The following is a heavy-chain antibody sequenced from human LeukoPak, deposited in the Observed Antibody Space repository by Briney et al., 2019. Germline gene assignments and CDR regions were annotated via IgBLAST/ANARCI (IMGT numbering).Heavy chain of an antibody. J-gene: IGHJ6*03. CDR2: ISSSSSTM. V-gene: IGHV3-48*01. D-gene: IGHD3-22*01. Sequence: GGSLRLSCAASGFTFSSYSMNWVRQAPGKGLEWVSYISSSSSTMYYADYVKGPFAISRDNAKNSLYLQMNSRRAEDTAVYYCARVVQCGYPMGYYYYMDVWGKGTTVTVSS. CDR1: GFTFSSYS. CDR3: ARVVQCGYPMGYYYYMDV.